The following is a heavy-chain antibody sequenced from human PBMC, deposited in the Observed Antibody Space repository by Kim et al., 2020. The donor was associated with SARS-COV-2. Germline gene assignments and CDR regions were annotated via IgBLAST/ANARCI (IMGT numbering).Heavy chain of an antibody. CDR1: GYTFTSYG. CDR3: ARVTPPDTAMVNLPYYYGMDV. CDR2: ISAYNGNT. D-gene: IGHD5-18*01. V-gene: IGHV1-18*04. Sequence: ASVKVSCKASGYTFTSYGISWVRQAPGQGLEWMGWISAYNGNTNYAQKLQGRVTMTTDTSTSTAYMELRSLRSDDTAVYYCARVTPPDTAMVNLPYYYGMDVWGQGTTVTVSS. J-gene: IGHJ6*02.